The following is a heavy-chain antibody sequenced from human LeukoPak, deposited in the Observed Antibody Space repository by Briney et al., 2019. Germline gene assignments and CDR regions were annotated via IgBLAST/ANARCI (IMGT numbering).Heavy chain of an antibody. V-gene: IGHV1-69*13. J-gene: IGHJ3*02. Sequence: ASVKVSCKASGGTFSSYAISWVRQAPGQGLEWMGGIIPIFGTANYAQKFQGRVTITADESTSTAYMELSSLRSEDTAVYYCARSSGLSWEPLGGDAFDIWGQGTMVTVSS. CDR3: ARSSGLSWEPLGGDAFDI. D-gene: IGHD1-26*01. CDR1: GGTFSSYA. CDR2: IIPIFGTA.